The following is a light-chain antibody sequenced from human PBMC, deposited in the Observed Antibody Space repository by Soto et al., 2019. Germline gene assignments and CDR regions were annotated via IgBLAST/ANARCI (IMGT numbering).Light chain of an antibody. CDR3: MQATQFPWT. CDR2: KIS. V-gene: IGKV2-24*01. CDR1: QSLVYSEGNSY. Sequence: IVITQTPLSSAVTLGEPASISFRSIQSLVYSEGNSYLSWLHQRPGQPPRLLIYKISNRLSGVPDRFSGSGAGTVFTLRITRVEAEDVGLYSCMQATQFPWTFGQGTKVDIK. J-gene: IGKJ1*01.